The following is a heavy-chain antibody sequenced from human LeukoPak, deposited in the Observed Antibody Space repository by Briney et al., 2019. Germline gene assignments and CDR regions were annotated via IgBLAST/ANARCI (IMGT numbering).Heavy chain of an antibody. V-gene: IGHV3-23*01. D-gene: IGHD6-19*01. CDR1: GFTFSSYA. J-gene: IGHJ5*02. CDR2: ISGSGGST. Sequence: GGSLRLSCAASGFTFSSYAMSWVRQAPGKGLEGVSAISGSGGSTYYADSVKGRFPISRDNSKNTLYLQRNSLRAEDTAVYYCAKVPTAYPMEQWLVPWFDPWGQGTLVTVSS. CDR3: AKVPTAYPMEQWLVPWFDP.